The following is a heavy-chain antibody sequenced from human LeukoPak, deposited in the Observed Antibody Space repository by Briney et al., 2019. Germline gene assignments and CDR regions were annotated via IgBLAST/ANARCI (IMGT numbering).Heavy chain of an antibody. Sequence: PSETLSLTCTVSGGSVTGYFWSWIRQPPGKGLEWLGYVFYEGNTRYNPSLKSRVTISVDTSKNQFSPKLSSVTAADTAVYYCARGVVLPYYFDYWGQGTLVTVSS. CDR1: GGSVTGYF. V-gene: IGHV4-59*02. CDR3: ARGVVLPYYFDY. J-gene: IGHJ4*02. D-gene: IGHD2-15*01. CDR2: VFYEGNT.